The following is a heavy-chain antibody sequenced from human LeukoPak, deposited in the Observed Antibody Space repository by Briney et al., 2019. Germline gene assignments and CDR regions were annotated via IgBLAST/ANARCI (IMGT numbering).Heavy chain of an antibody. CDR2: ISTSSSYI. V-gene: IGHV3-21*01. CDR1: GFTFSNYN. Sequence: GGSLRLSCAASGFTFSNYNMNWVRQAPGKGLEWVSSISTSSSYIYYADSVKGRFTISRDNAKKSLYLQMNSLRAEDTAVYYCARDIVVVTARGSIDYWGQGTLVTVSS. CDR3: ARDIVVVTARGSIDY. D-gene: IGHD2-21*02. J-gene: IGHJ4*02.